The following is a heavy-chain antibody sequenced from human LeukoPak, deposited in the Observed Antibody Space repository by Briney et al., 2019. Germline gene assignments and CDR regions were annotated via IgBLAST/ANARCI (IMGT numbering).Heavy chain of an antibody. Sequence: ASVKVSCKASGYTFTGYYMHWVRQAPGQGLEWMGWINPNSGGTNYARKFQGRVTMTRDTSISTAYMELSRLRSDDTAVYYCARSRWELGGRFDPWGQGTLVTVSS. CDR3: ARSRWELGGRFDP. J-gene: IGHJ5*02. CDR1: GYTFTGYY. D-gene: IGHD1-26*01. CDR2: INPNSGGT. V-gene: IGHV1-2*02.